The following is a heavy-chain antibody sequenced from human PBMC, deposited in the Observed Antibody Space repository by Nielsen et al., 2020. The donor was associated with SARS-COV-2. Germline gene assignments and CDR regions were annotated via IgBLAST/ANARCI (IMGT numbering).Heavy chain of an antibody. Sequence: GESLKISCAASGLIFRSVAMSGVRQAPGEGLEWVAQMSGSSSYIHYADSVKGRYTISKDSAKNSLYLQMNSLRAEDTAVYYCARVAGTPPVSYSYFDLWGRGTLVTVSS. CDR1: GLIFRSVA. CDR2: MSGSSSYI. CDR3: ARVAGTPPVSYSYFDL. D-gene: IGHD6-19*01. J-gene: IGHJ2*01. V-gene: IGHV3-21*05.